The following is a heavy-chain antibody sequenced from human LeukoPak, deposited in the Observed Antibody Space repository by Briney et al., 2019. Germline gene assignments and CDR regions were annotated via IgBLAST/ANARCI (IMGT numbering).Heavy chain of an antibody. Sequence: GRSLRLSCAASGFTFSSHAMHWVRQAPGKGLEWVAVISYDGSNKYYADSVKGRFTISRDNSKNTLYLQMNSLRAEDTAFYYCAKVGIFGLVTYYFDYWGQGTLVTVSS. J-gene: IGHJ4*02. CDR2: ISYDGSNK. D-gene: IGHD3/OR15-3a*01. CDR1: GFTFSSHA. V-gene: IGHV3-30-3*01. CDR3: AKVGIFGLVTYYFDY.